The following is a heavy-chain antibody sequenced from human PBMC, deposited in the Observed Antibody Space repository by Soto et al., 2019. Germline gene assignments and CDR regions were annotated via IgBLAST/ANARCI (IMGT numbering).Heavy chain of an antibody. Sequence: SETLSLTCTVSGGSIGTYYWSWIRQPPGKGLELIVYIDYSGSTNYSPSLKSRVTISIDTSKSQFSLKLNSVTAADTSVYYCARVRRSSSRPDAFDVWGQGTMVTVSS. D-gene: IGHD6-13*01. J-gene: IGHJ3*01. CDR2: IDYSGST. CDR3: ARVRRSSSRPDAFDV. V-gene: IGHV4-59*01. CDR1: GGSIGTYY.